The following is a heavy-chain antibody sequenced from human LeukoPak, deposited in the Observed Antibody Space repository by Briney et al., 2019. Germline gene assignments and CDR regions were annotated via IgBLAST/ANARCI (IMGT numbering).Heavy chain of an antibody. CDR3: ARALHTPGWPYSGNPVRLFDY. Sequence: SETLSLTCTVSGGSISSGDYYWSWIRQPPGKGLEWIGYIYYSGSTYYNPSLKSRVTISVDTSKNQFSLKLSSVTAADTAVYYCARALHTPGWPYSGNPVRLFDYWGQGTLVTVSS. D-gene: IGHD1-26*01. V-gene: IGHV4-30-4*08. CDR2: IYYSGST. J-gene: IGHJ4*02. CDR1: GGSISSGDYY.